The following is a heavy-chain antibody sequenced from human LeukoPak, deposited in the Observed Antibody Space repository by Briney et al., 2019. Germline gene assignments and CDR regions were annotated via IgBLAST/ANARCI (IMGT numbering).Heavy chain of an antibody. CDR3: ARDGPGGNDFDC. CDR1: GFTFSDSW. D-gene: IGHD4-23*01. Sequence: PGGSLRLSCAASGFTFSDSWMNWVRQAPGKGLEWVANIKQDGSEKYYVDSVKGRFTISRDNAKNSLYLQMNSLRAEDTAVYYCARDGPGGNDFDCWGQGTLVTVSS. J-gene: IGHJ4*02. CDR2: IKQDGSEK. V-gene: IGHV3-7*03.